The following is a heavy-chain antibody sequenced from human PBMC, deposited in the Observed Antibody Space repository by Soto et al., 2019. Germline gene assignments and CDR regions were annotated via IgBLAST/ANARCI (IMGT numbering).Heavy chain of an antibody. CDR3: ARSGYNWNDGARGYFDY. CDR1: GFTFSSYE. V-gene: IGHV3-48*03. Sequence: EVQLVESGGGLVQPGGSLRLSCAASGFTFSSYEKNWVRQAPGKGLEWVSYISSSGRTIYYADSVKGRFTISRDNAKNSLYLQMNSLRAEDTAVYYCARSGYNWNDGARGYFDYWGQGTLVTVSS. CDR2: ISSSGRTI. D-gene: IGHD1-20*01. J-gene: IGHJ4*02.